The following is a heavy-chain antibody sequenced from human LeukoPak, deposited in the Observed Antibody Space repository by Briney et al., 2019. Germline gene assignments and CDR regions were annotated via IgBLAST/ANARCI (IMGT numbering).Heavy chain of an antibody. J-gene: IGHJ4*02. CDR2: IYYSGST. V-gene: IGHV4-39*01. CDR1: GGSISNSSYY. CDR3: ARQEWELLYGY. D-gene: IGHD1-26*01. Sequence: SETLSLTCTVSGGSISNSSYYWGWIRQPPGKGLEWIGSIYYSGSTYYNPSLKSRVTISVDTSKNQFSLKLSSVTAADTAVYYCARQEWELLYGYWGQGTLVTVSS.